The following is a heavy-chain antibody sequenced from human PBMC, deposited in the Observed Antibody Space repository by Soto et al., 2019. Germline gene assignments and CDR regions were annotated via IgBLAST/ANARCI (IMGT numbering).Heavy chain of an antibody. V-gene: IGHV4-34*01. CDR3: ARGGGSPYHNHEFDF. CDR1: GGSFGGYY. Sequence: SETLSLTCAVYGGSFGGYYWTWIRQPPGTGLEWIGEINHSGSTNYNPSLKSRVTKSVDTSKNQLSQKLTTETTADTAVYHCARGGGSPYHNHEFDFWGQGTLVT. D-gene: IGHD6-13*01. CDR2: INHSGST. J-gene: IGHJ4*02.